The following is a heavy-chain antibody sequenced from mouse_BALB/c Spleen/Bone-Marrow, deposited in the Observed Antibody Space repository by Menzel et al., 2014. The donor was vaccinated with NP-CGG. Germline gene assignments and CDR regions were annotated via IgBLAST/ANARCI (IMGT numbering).Heavy chain of an antibody. CDR1: GLTFSSFG. Sequence: DVMLVESRGGLVQPGGSRKLSCVVSGLTFSSFGMHWVRQVPEKGLEWVAYINSDSRTIYYADTVKGRFTISRDNPKNTLFLRMTSLRSEDTAIYYCTRPYGYSYAMDYWGQRTSVTVSS. J-gene: IGHJ4*01. D-gene: IGHD2-2*01. CDR2: INSDSRTI. CDR3: TRPYGYSYAMDY. V-gene: IGHV5-17*02.